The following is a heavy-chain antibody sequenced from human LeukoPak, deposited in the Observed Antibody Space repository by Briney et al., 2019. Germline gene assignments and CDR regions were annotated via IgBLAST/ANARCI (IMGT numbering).Heavy chain of an antibody. V-gene: IGHV6-1*01. CDR2: IYYRSTWYN. Sequence: SQTLSLTCAISGDSVSSNSVTWNWIRQSPSRGLEWLGRIYYRSTWYNDYAVSVRGRITVNPDTSKNQFSLHLNSVTPEDTAVYYCARRLTXYDCFDPWGQXXXXTVSS. J-gene: IGHJ5*02. D-gene: IGHD2-21*02. CDR3: ARRLTXYDCFDP. CDR1: GDSVSSNSVT.